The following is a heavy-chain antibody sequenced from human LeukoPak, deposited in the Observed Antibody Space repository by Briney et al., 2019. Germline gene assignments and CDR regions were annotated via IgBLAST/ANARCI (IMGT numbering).Heavy chain of an antibody. CDR1: GYSISSGYY. CDR2: IYHSGST. Sequence: KPSETLSLTCAVSGYSISSGYYWGWIRQPPGKGLEWIGSIYHSGSTYYNPSLKSRVTISVDTSKNQFSLKLSSVTAADTAVYYCARLLGRTLYYMEVWGKGTTVTVFS. V-gene: IGHV4-38-2*01. J-gene: IGHJ6*03. CDR3: ARLLGRTLYYMEV. D-gene: IGHD2-2*01.